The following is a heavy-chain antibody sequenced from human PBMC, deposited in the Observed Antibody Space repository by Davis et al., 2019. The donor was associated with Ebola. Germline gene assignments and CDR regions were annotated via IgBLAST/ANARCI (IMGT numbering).Heavy chain of an antibody. D-gene: IGHD5-12*01. CDR3: AKTRGYRLYYFEY. CDR1: GFTFDDHA. J-gene: IGHJ4*02. Sequence: ESLKISCAASGFTFDDHAVSWVRQAPGKALEWVSLISGNGYGTEYGDSVKGRFTISRDNSKNFLYLQVNDLRPEDTALYFCAKTRGYRLYYFEYWGQGTLVTVSS. V-gene: IGHV3-43*02. CDR2: ISGNGYGT.